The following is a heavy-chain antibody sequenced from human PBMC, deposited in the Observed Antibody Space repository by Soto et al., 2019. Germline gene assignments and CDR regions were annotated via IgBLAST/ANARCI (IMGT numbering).Heavy chain of an antibody. J-gene: IGHJ4*02. Sequence: ASVKVSCKASGYTFTDYYIHWVRQAPGQGLEWMGWINPNSGGTNYARKFQGRVTLTGDPSISTAYMELSSLTSDDTAVYYCASVGRSGWYTPFDYWGQGIPVTVSS. D-gene: IGHD6-19*01. V-gene: IGHV1-2*02. CDR1: GYTFTDYY. CDR2: INPNSGGT. CDR3: ASVGRSGWYTPFDY.